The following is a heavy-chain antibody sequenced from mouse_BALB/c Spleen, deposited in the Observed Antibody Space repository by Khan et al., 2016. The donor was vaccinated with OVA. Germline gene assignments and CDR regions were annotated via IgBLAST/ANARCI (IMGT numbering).Heavy chain of an antibody. Sequence: VQLQESGPGLVAPSQSLSITCTVSGFSLTDHGVSWIRQPPGKGLEWLGVIWGGGSTYYNSVLKSRLSISKDNSKSQVFLKMNSLQTDDTAMYYLAKQIWSPYYGMDYWGQGTSVTVSS. V-gene: IGHV2-6-5*01. CDR3: AKQIWSPYYGMDY. CDR1: GFSLTDHG. CDR2: IWGGGST. J-gene: IGHJ4*01. D-gene: IGHD1-1*02.